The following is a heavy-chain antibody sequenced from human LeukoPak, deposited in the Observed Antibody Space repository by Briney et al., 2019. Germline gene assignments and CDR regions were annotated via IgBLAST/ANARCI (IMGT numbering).Heavy chain of an antibody. V-gene: IGHV1-46*01. CDR3: ARDQEGFDY. CDR2: IYPRDGST. CDR1: GYTFTSNY. Sequence: ASVKVSCKASGYTFTSNYIHWVRQAPGQGLEWMGMIYPRDGSTSYAQKFQGRVTVTRDTPMSTVHMELSGLRSEDTAVYYCARDQEGFDYWGQGTLVTVSS. J-gene: IGHJ4*02.